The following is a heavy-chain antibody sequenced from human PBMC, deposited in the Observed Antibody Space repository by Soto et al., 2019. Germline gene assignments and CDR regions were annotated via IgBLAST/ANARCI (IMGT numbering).Heavy chain of an antibody. CDR2: ISAYNRDT. CDR3: AREYCSGTSCYGVDY. V-gene: IGHV1-18*01. CDR1: GYTFSTYG. D-gene: IGHD2-2*01. Sequence: EASVKVSCKASGYTFSTYGISWVRQAPGQGLEWMGWISAYNRDTKYAQKFQGRVTMTTDTSTSTVYMELWSLRSDDTAVYYCAREYCSGTSCYGVDYWGQGTLVTVSS. J-gene: IGHJ4*02.